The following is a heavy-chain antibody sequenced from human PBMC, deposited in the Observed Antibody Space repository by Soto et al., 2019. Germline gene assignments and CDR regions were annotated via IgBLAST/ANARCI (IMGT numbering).Heavy chain of an antibody. CDR2: INPNSGGT. CDR3: ARGIDIIVRGPGGCGL. CDR1: GYTFTGYY. V-gene: IGHV1-2*02. D-gene: IGHD6-19*01. Sequence: GASVKVSCKASGYTFTGYYMHWVRQAPGQGLEWMGWINPNSGGTNYAQKFQGRVTMTRDTSISTACMELSRLRSDDTAVYYCARGIDIIVRGPGGCGLWGQGTLVTVSS. J-gene: IGHJ4*02.